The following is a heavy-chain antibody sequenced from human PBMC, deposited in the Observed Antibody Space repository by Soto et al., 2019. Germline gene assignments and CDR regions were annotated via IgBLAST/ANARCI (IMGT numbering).Heavy chain of an antibody. V-gene: IGHV4-59*01. Sequence: QVQLQESGPGLVKPSETLSLTCTVSGGSISNYYWSWIRQPPGKGLEWIGYIYYSGSTNYNPSLKSRVTISVDTSKNRFSLKLRSVTAADTAVYYCARDRGSYWGDAFDVWGQGTMVTVSS. D-gene: IGHD1-26*01. CDR3: ARDRGSYWGDAFDV. CDR2: IYYSGST. CDR1: GGSISNYY. J-gene: IGHJ3*01.